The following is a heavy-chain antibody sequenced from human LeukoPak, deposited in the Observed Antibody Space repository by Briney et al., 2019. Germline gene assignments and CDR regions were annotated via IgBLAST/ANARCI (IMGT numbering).Heavy chain of an antibody. CDR2: INPSGGST. V-gene: IGHV1-46*01. CDR1: GYTFTSYY. J-gene: IGHJ3*02. D-gene: IGHD4-17*01. CDR3: ARYGHRNDDAFDI. Sequence: ASVKVSCKASGYTFTSYYMRWVQQAPGQGLEWMGIINPSGGSTSYAQKFQGRVTMTRDTSTSTVYMELSSLRSEDTAVYYCARYGHRNDDAFDIWGQGTMVTVSS.